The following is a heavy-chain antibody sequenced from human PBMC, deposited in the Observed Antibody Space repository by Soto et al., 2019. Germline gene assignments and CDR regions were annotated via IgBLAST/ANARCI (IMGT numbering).Heavy chain of an antibody. D-gene: IGHD3-22*01. CDR2: ISYDGSNK. J-gene: IGHJ4*02. CDR3: ARAIGPTLFDY. CDR1: GFTFCSYA. Sequence: GGSLRLSCAAAGFTFCSYAMHWVRQAPGKGLEWVAVISYDGSNKYYADSVKGRFTISRDNSKNTLYLQMNSLRAEDTAVYYCARAIGPTLFDYWGQGTLVNVSS. V-gene: IGHV3-30-3*01.